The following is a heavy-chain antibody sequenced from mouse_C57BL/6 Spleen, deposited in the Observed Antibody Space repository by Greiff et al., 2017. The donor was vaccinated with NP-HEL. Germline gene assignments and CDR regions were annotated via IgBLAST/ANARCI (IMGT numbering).Heavy chain of an antibody. Sequence: VQLQQSGPELVKPGASVKIPCKASGYTFTDYNMDWVKQSHGKSLEWIGDINPNNGGTIYNQKFKGKATLTVDKSSSTAYMERRSLTSEDTAVYYCARSPYSNYGGFAYWGQGTLVTVSA. CDR1: GYTFTDYN. J-gene: IGHJ3*01. CDR3: ARSPYSNYGGFAY. CDR2: INPNNGGT. D-gene: IGHD2-5*01. V-gene: IGHV1-18*01.